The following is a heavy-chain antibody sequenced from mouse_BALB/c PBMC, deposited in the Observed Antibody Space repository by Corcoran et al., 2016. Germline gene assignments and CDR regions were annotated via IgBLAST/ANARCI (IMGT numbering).Heavy chain of an antibody. Sequence: EVQLLQSGPELVKPGASMKISCKASGYSFTGYTMNWVKQSHGKNLEWIGLINPYNGGTSYNQKFKGKATLNVDKSSSTAYMELLSLTSEDSAVYYCAREYYGSSYVFAYWGQGSLVTVSA. D-gene: IGHD1-1*01. J-gene: IGHJ3*01. CDR1: GYSFTGYT. CDR3: AREYYGSSYVFAY. CDR2: INPYNGGT. V-gene: IGHV1-18*01.